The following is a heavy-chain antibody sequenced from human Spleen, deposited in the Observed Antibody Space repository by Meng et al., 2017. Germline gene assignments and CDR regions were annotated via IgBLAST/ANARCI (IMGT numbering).Heavy chain of an antibody. CDR1: GASFSDYY. V-gene: IGHV4-34*01. Sequence: VELQQWGARLLQPSETLSLTCVVSGASFSDYYCSWIRQPPGKGLEWIGGINHSGGTNSNPSPENRATISAVTTQNNLSLLQWYVTAAASAVYYCATCPSTMAHAFDYWGQGTLVTVSS. J-gene: IGHJ4*02. D-gene: IGHD1-1*01. CDR3: ATCPSTMAHAFDY. CDR2: INHSGGT.